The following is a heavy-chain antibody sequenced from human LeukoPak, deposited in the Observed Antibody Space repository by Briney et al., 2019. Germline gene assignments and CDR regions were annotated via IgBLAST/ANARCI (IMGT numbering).Heavy chain of an antibody. V-gene: IGHV3-48*02. CDR2: ISTSSSTI. CDR1: GFTFSSYS. D-gene: IGHD6-19*01. J-gene: IGHJ4*02. Sequence: GGSLRLSCAASGFTFSSYSMNWVRQAPGKGLEWVSYISTSSSTIYYADSVKGRFTISRDNAKNSLYLQMNSLRDEDTAVYYCARDYRSSSGWTVNYWGQGTLVTVSS. CDR3: ARDYRSSSGWTVNY.